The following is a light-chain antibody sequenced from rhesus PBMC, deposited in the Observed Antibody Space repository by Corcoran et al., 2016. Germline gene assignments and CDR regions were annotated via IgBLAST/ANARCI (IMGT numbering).Light chain of an antibody. Sequence: DIQMTQTPSSLSASVGDTVTITCRAGQGISSYLNWFQQKPGKAPKLLVYEASSLESGVPSRFSGSGSGTHCALTISSLQPEDFAAYYCLQHNSYPFTFGPGTKLDIK. CDR1: QGISSY. CDR2: EAS. V-gene: IGKV1-28*03. J-gene: IGKJ3*01. CDR3: LQHNSYPFT.